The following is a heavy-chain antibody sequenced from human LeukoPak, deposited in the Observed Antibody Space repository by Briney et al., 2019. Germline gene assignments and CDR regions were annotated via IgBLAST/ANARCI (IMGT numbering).Heavy chain of an antibody. CDR2: ISSNGGST. D-gene: IGHD1-26*01. V-gene: IGHV3-64*01. CDR3: ARRGSYYGDSMYY. CDR1: GFTFSSYA. J-gene: IGHJ4*02. Sequence: GGSLRLSCAASGFTFSSYAMHWVRQGPGKGLEYVSGISSNGGSTYYANSVKGRFTISRDNPKNTLYLQMGSLRAEDMAVYYCARRGSYYGDSMYYWGQGTLVTVSS.